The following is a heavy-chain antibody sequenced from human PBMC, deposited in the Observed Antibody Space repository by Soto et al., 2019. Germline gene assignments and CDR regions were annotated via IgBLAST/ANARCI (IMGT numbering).Heavy chain of an antibody. CDR2: INPSGGST. CDR1: GYTFTRYY. Sequence: ASVKVSCKASGYTFTRYYMHWVRQAPGQGLEWMGIINPSGGSTSYAQKFQGRVTMTRDTSTSTVYMELSSLRSEDTAVYYCARDPGYCTNGVCHAIDYWGQGTLVTVSS. J-gene: IGHJ4*02. V-gene: IGHV1-46*03. D-gene: IGHD2-8*01. CDR3: ARDPGYCTNGVCHAIDY.